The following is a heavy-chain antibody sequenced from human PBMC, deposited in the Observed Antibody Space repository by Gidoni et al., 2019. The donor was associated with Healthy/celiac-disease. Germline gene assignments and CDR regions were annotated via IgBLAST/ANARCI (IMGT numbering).Heavy chain of an antibody. CDR3: ARADYDFWSGPERTPFDY. CDR1: GGSISRGGYS. V-gene: IGHV4-31*03. Sequence: QVQLQASGPGLVKPSQTLSLTCTVPGGSISRGGYSWSWIRQHPGKGLEWIGYIYYSGSTYYNPSLKSRVTISVDTSKNQFSLKLSSVTAADTAVYYCARADYDFWSGPERTPFDYWGQGTLVTVSS. D-gene: IGHD3-3*01. J-gene: IGHJ4*02. CDR2: IYYSGST.